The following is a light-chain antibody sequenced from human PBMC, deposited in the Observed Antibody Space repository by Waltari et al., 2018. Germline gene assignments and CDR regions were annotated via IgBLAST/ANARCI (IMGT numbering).Light chain of an antibody. V-gene: IGLV2-8*01. CDR3: SSDAGYAFLV. Sequence: QSALTQPPYASASPGPSVTIPCTGTGSDVDAYNTPSWYQQYPGKAPILMIYEVSERPAGLPDRFSASKSSNTTSLTVAGLQAEDEADYCRSSDAGYAFLVFGGGTRLTVL. CDR2: EVS. CDR1: GSDVDAYNT. J-gene: IGLJ2*01.